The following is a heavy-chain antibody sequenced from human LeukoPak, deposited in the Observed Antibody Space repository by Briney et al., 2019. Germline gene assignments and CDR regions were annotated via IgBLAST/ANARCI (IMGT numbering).Heavy chain of an antibody. J-gene: IGHJ4*02. CDR2: ISSSGSTI. Sequence: GGSLRLSCAASGFTFSSYEMNWVRPAPGKGLEWVSYISSSGSTIYYADSVKGRFTISRDNAKNSLYLQMNSLRAEDTAVYYCARAHNWKYGSFDFWGQGTLVTVSS. CDR3: ARAHNWKYGSFDF. CDR1: GFTFSSYE. V-gene: IGHV3-48*03. D-gene: IGHD1-7*01.